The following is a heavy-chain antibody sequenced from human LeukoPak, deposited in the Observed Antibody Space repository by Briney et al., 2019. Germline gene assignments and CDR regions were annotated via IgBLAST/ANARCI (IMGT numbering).Heavy chain of an antibody. CDR3: ARDESGSYGVAFDI. CDR1: GFTFSSYS. J-gene: IGHJ3*02. V-gene: IGHV3-21*01. D-gene: IGHD1-26*01. CDR2: ISSSSSYI. Sequence: PGGSLRLSCAASGFTFSSYSMNWVRQAPGKGLEWVSSISSSSSYIYYADSVKGRFIISRDNAKNSLYLQMNSLRAEDTAVYYCARDESGSYGVAFDIWGQGTMVTVSS.